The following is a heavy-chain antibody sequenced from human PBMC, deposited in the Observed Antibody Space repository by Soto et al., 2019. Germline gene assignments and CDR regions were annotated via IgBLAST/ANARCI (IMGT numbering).Heavy chain of an antibody. CDR1: GFSFSNYA. D-gene: IGHD4-17*01. V-gene: IGHV3-23*01. CDR3: AKESTPEHYGDTLFDY. J-gene: IGHJ4*02. CDR2: FSAGGHT. Sequence: EVQLLESGGALVQPGGSLRLSCTASGFSFSNYALSWVRQAPGKGLEWVSTFSAGGHTYYADSVKGRFTIARDSSRNTVHLQISILRPDDTAVYYCAKESTPEHYGDTLFDYWGQGTRVTVSS.